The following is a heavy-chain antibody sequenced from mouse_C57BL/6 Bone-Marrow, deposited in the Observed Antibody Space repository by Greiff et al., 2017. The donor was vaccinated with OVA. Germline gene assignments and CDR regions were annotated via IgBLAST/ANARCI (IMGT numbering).Heavy chain of an antibody. Sequence: EVQLVESGGGLVKPGGSLKLSCAASGFTFSDYGMHWVRQVPEKGLEWVAYISSGSSTIYYADTVKGRFTISRDNAKNTLFLQMTSLRSEDTAMYYCARNWDEGYFDVWGTGTTVTVSS. CDR2: ISSGSSTI. D-gene: IGHD4-1*01. J-gene: IGHJ1*03. CDR1: GFTFSDYG. V-gene: IGHV5-17*01. CDR3: ARNWDEGYFDV.